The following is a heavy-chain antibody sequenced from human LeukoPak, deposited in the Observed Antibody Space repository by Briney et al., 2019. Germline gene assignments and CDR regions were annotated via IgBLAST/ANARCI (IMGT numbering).Heavy chain of an antibody. V-gene: IGHV3-7*03. CDR2: IKQDGSEK. CDR1: GFTFSSYW. Sequence: GGSLRLSCAASGFTFSSYWMSWVRQAPGKGLEWVANIKQDGSEKYYVDSVKGRFTISRDNAKNSLYLQLSSLRAEDTAVYFCARGQTTVTNWGQGTLVTVSS. CDR3: ARGQTTVTN. J-gene: IGHJ4*02. D-gene: IGHD4-17*01.